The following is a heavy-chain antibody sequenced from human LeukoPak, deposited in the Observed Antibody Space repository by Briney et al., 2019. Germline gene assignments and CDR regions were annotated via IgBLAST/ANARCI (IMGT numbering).Heavy chain of an antibody. CDR1: GFTVSSNY. CDR2: IYSSGST. Sequence: GGSLRLSCAASGFTVSSNYMTWVRQAPEKGLEWVSLIYSSGSTYYADSVKGRFTISRDNSKNTLYLQMNSLRGDDTAVYYCARSDCSGRSCFTFDYWGQGTRVTVSS. D-gene: IGHD2-15*01. J-gene: IGHJ4*02. V-gene: IGHV3-66*02. CDR3: ARSDCSGRSCFTFDY.